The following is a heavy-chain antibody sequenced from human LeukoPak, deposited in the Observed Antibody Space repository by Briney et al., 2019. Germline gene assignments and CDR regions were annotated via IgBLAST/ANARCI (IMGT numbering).Heavy chain of an antibody. CDR2: ISGSGGST. CDR1: GFTFSSYA. D-gene: IGHD3-10*01. CDR3: AKGGSDYGSGSYYNGRFDYFDY. Sequence: GGCLRLSCAASGFTFSSYAMSWVRQAPGKGLEWVSAISGSGGSTYYADSVKGRFTISRDNSKNTLYLQMNSLRAEDTAVYYCAKGGSDYGSGSYYNGRFDYFDYWGQGTLVTVSS. J-gene: IGHJ4*02. V-gene: IGHV3-23*01.